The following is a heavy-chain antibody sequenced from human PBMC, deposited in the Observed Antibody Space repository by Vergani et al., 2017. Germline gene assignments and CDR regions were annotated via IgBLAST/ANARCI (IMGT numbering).Heavy chain of an antibody. CDR3: ARGLIAAAGNDYYYYGMDV. CDR1: GYTFTGYY. V-gene: IGHV1-2*04. D-gene: IGHD6-13*01. CDR2: INPNRGGT. J-gene: IGHJ6*02. Sequence: QVQLVQSGAEVKKPGASVKVSCKASGYTFTGYYMHWVRKAHGQGLEWMGWINPNRGGTNYAKKFQGWVTMTRDTSISTAYMELSRLRSDDTAVYYCARGLIAAAGNDYYYYGMDVWGQGTTVTVSS.